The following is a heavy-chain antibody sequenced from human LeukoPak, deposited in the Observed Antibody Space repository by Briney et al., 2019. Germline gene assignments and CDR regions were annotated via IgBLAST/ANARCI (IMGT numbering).Heavy chain of an antibody. CDR3: ARLKDYADAFDI. CDR2: IYSGGST. V-gene: IGHV3-53*01. D-gene: IGHD4-17*01. CDR1: GFTVSSNY. J-gene: IGHJ3*02. Sequence: GGSLRLSCAASGFTVSSNYMSWVRQAPGKGLEWVSVIYSGGSTYYADSVKGRFTISRDNSKNKLYLQMNSLRAEDAAVYYCARLKDYADAFDIWGQGTMVTVSS.